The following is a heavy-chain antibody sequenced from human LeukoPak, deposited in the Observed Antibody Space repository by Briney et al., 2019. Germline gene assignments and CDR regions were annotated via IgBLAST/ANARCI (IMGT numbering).Heavy chain of an antibody. V-gene: IGHV4-34*01. D-gene: IGHD2-15*01. CDR1: GGPFSGYY. J-gene: IGHJ4*02. CDR3: ARGGGSCSGGSCYVDS. Sequence: SETLSLTCAVYGGPFSGYYWTWIRQPPGKGLEWIGEINHGGTTNYNPSLKSRLTISVDTSKNQFSLKLRSVTAADTAVYYCARGGGSCSGGSCYVDSWGQGTLVTVSS. CDR2: INHGGTT.